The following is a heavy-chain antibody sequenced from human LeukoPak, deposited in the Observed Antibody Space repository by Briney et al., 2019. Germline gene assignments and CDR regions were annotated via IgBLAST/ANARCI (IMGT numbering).Heavy chain of an antibody. D-gene: IGHD3-9*01. V-gene: IGHV1-46*01. J-gene: IGHJ6*04. CDR1: GYTFTSYY. CDR3: ARDRQDILTASGTDYYGMDV. Sequence: ASVKVSCKASGYTFTSYYMHWVRQAPGQGLEWMGMINPSGGSTSYAQKFQGRVTMTRDTSMSTVYMGLSSLRSEDTAVYYCARDRQDILTASGTDYYGMDVWGKGTTVTVSS. CDR2: INPSGGST.